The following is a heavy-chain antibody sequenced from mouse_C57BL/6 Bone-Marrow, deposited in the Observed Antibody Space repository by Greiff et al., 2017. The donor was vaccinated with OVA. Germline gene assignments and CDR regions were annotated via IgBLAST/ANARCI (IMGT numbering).Heavy chain of an antibody. Sequence: QVQLQQPGAELVKPGASVKLSCKASGYTFTSYWMQWVKQRPGQGLEWIGEIDPSDSYTNYNQKFKGKATLTVDTSSSTAYMQLSSLTSEDSAVYYCARREITTVEGMDYWGQGTSVTVSS. CDR1: GYTFTSYW. J-gene: IGHJ4*01. V-gene: IGHV1-50*01. D-gene: IGHD1-1*01. CDR3: ARREITTVEGMDY. CDR2: IDPSDSYT.